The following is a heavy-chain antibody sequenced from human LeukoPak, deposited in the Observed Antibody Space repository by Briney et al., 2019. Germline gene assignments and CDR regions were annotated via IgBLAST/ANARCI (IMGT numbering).Heavy chain of an antibody. J-gene: IGHJ4*02. CDR1: GFTFSSYA. Sequence: GGSLRLSCAASGFTFSSYAMHWVRQAPGKGLEWVTVISYDGSNKYYADYVKGRFTISRDNSKNTLYLQMNSLRAEDTAVYYCARTPSSNWYYFDYWGQGTLVTVSS. CDR3: ARTPSSNWYYFDY. CDR2: ISYDGSNK. D-gene: IGHD6-13*01. V-gene: IGHV3-30-3*01.